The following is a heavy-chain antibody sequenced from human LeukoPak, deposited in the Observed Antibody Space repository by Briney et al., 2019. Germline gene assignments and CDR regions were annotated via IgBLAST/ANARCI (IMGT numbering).Heavy chain of an antibody. CDR2: INSDGSST. CDR3: AREGNLPKYYYDSSGYWD. J-gene: IGHJ4*02. V-gene: IGHV3-74*01. D-gene: IGHD3-22*01. CDR1: GFTFSSYG. Sequence: GGTLRLSCAASGFTFSSYGMSWVRQAPGKGLVWVSRINSDGSSTSYADSVKGRFTISRDNAKNTLYLQMNSLRAEDTAVYYCAREGNLPKYYYDSSGYWDWGQGTLVTVSS.